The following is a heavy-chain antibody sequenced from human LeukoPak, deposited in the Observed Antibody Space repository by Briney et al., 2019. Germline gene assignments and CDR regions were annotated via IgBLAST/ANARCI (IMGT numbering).Heavy chain of an antibody. CDR3: ARSGEEWELLLYFDY. CDR2: INPNSGGT. V-gene: IGHV1-2*02. D-gene: IGHD1-26*01. CDR1: GYTFTGYY. Sequence: ASVKVSCKASGYTFTGYYMPWVRQAPGQGLEWMGWINPNSGGTNYAQKFQGRVTMTRDTSISTAYMELSRLRSDDTAVYYCARSGEEWELLLYFDYWGQGTLVTVSS. J-gene: IGHJ4*02.